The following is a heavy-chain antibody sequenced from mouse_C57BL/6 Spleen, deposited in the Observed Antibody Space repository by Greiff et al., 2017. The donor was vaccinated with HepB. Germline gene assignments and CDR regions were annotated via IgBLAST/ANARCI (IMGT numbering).Heavy chain of an antibody. D-gene: IGHD1-1*01. V-gene: IGHV1-52*01. CDR1: GYTFTSYW. CDR2: IDPSDSET. Sequence: VQLQQPGAELVRPGSSVKLSCKASGYTFTSYWMHWVKQRPIQGLEWIGNIDPSDSETHYNQKFKDKATLTVDKSSSTAYMQLSSLTSEDSAVYYCARGYYYGNYYAMDYWGQGTSVTVSS. CDR3: ARGYYYGNYYAMDY. J-gene: IGHJ4*01.